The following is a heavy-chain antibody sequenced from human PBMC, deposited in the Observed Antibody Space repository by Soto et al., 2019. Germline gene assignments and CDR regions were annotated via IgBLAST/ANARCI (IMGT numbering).Heavy chain of an antibody. CDR1: GFTFSSYA. J-gene: IGHJ5*02. CDR2: ISCSGGST. Sequence: EVQLLESGGGLVQPGGSLRLSCAASGFTFSSYAMSWVRQAPGKGLEWVSAISCSGGSTYYADSVKGRFTISRDNSKNPVYLQLNRLRAEDTAVYYCAKSPRPPGIAAAGYNWFDPWGQGTLVRVSS. D-gene: IGHD6-13*01. CDR3: AKSPRPPGIAAAGYNWFDP. V-gene: IGHV3-23*01.